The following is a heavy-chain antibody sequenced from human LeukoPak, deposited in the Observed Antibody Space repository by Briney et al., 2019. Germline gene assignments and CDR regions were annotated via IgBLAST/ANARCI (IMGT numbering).Heavy chain of an antibody. D-gene: IGHD2-21*01. CDR1: EFTFTTYT. V-gene: IGHV3-21*01. CDR3: ARSLIADGAFDI. CDR2: ISSSGSYI. J-gene: IGHJ3*02. Sequence: PGGSLRLSCAASEFTFTTYTMNWVRQAPGKGLEWVSDISSSGSYIDYADSVKGRFTISRDNAKNSLFLQMNSLRAEDTAVYYCARSLIADGAFDIWGQGTMVTVSS.